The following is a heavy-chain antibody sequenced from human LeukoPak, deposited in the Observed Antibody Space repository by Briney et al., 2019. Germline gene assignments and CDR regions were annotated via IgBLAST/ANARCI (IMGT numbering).Heavy chain of an antibody. CDR2: ISSSSSYI. CDR1: GFNFSSYS. V-gene: IGHV3-21*01. D-gene: IGHD2-15*01. Sequence: GGSLRLSCAASGFNFSSYSMSWVRQAPGKGLEWASSISSSSSYIYYSDSVKGRFTISRDNAKNSLYLQMNSLRAEDTAVYYCARHTARYSSRFDPWGQGSLVTVSS. CDR3: ARHTARYSSRFDP. J-gene: IGHJ5*02.